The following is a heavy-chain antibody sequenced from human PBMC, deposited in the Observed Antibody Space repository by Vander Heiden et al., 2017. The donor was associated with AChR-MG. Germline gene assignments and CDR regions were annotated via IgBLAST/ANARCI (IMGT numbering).Heavy chain of an antibody. CDR1: GFTFSNAW. CDR3: TTGLRSGYSVF. CDR2: IKSKADGGQTDSADGGPT. J-gene: IGHJ4*02. Sequence: EVQLVESGGGLVKPGGSLRLSCAASGFTFSNAWMSWVRQAPGKGLEWVGRIKSKADGGQTDSADGGPTDAAASVKGRFTISRDDSINTLYMQMNRMNTEDTALYYCTTGLRSGYSVFWGQVTLVTVSS. D-gene: IGHD3-22*01. V-gene: IGHV3-15*01.